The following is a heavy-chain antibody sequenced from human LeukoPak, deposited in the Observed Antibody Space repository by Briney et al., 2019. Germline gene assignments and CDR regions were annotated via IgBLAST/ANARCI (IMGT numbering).Heavy chain of an antibody. CDR1: GGSISSYY. Sequence: PSETLSLTCTVSGGSISSYYWSWIRQPAGKGLEWIGRIYTSGSTNYNPSLKSRVTMSVDTSKNQFSLKLSSVTAADTAVYYCARELDSRTFWSGPKGWFDPWGQGTLVTVSS. V-gene: IGHV4-4*07. CDR2: IYTSGST. D-gene: IGHD3-3*01. CDR3: ARELDSRTFWSGPKGWFDP. J-gene: IGHJ5*02.